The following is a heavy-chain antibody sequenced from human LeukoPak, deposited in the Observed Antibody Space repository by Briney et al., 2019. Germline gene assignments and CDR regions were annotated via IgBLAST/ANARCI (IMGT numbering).Heavy chain of an antibody. J-gene: IGHJ4*02. CDR2: TYYRSKWYN. D-gene: IGHD1-26*01. CDR3: AKGGGSLDY. V-gene: IGHV6-1*01. CDR1: GDSVSSNSAG. Sequence: SQTLSLTCAISGDSVSSNSAGWSWIRQSPSRGLEWLGRTYYRSKWYNDYAVSVKGRITINPDTSENQFSLQLNSVTPEDTAVYYCAKGGGSLDYWGRGTLVTVSS.